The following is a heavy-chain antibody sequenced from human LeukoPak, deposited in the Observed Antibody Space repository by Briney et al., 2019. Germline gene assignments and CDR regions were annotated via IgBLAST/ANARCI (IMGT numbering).Heavy chain of an antibody. CDR1: GYTFTGYY. CDR3: ARGSGGYDWGDWFDP. Sequence: ASVKVSCTASGYTFTGYYMHWVRQAPGQGLEWMGWINPNSGGTNYAQKFQGWVTMTRDTSISTAYMELSRLRSDDTAVYYCARGSGGYDWGDWFDPWGQGTLVTVSS. J-gene: IGHJ5*02. CDR2: INPNSGGT. V-gene: IGHV1-2*04. D-gene: IGHD5-12*01.